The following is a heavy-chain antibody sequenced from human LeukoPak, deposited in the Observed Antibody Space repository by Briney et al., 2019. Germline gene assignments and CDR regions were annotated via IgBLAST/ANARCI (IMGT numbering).Heavy chain of an antibody. CDR2: ISTGDVST. V-gene: IGHV3-23*01. CDR3: AKVREKNMARGARYGMDV. Sequence: GGSLRLSCAASGFTFTNYAMTWVRQAPGKGLEWVSGISTGDVSTYYADSVKGGFTISRDHSMNTLYLQMISLRAEDTAVYFCAKVREKNMARGARYGMDVWGQGTTVTVSS. D-gene: IGHD3-10*01. CDR1: GFTFTNYA. J-gene: IGHJ6*02.